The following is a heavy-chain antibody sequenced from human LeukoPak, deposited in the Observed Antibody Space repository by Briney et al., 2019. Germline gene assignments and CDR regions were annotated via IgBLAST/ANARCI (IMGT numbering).Heavy chain of an antibody. Sequence: GESLKISCKGSGYSFTSYGISWVRQAPGQGLEWMGWISAYNGNTNYAQKLQGRVTMTTDTSTSTAYMELSSLRSEDTAVYYCAKRNDAFDIWGQGTMVTVSS. J-gene: IGHJ3*02. CDR1: GYSFTSYG. V-gene: IGHV1-18*01. CDR2: ISAYNGNT. CDR3: AKRNDAFDI.